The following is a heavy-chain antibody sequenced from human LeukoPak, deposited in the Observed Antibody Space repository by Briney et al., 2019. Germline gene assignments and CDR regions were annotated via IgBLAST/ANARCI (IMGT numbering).Heavy chain of an antibody. J-gene: IGHJ4*02. Sequence: SETLSLTCTVSGGSISSYYWSWIRQPPGEGLEWIAYIYYSGSTNYNPSLKSRVTISLDTSKNQFSLSLSSVTAADTAVYYCASDREGEYYIDYWGQGTLVTVSS. CDR2: IYYSGST. V-gene: IGHV4-59*01. D-gene: IGHD2/OR15-2a*01. CDR3: ASDREGEYYIDY. CDR1: GGSISSYY.